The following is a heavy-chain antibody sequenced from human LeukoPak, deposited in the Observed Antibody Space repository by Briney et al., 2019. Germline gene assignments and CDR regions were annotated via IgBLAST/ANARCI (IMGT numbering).Heavy chain of an antibody. Sequence: GGSLRLSCAASGFTFEDYGMHWVRQAPGKGLEWVSLISGDGSRTYYADSVKGRFTISRDNSKNSLYLRMSSLRTEDTAFYYCAKDIIGGSGPWGQGTLVTVYS. CDR2: ISGDGSRT. J-gene: IGHJ5*02. CDR1: GFTFEDYG. CDR3: AKDIIGGSGP. D-gene: IGHD3-10*01. V-gene: IGHV3-43*02.